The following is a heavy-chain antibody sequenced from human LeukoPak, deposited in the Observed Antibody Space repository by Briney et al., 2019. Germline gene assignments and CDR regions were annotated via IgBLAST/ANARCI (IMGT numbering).Heavy chain of an antibody. CDR3: AKDRGKAAAGWLDP. D-gene: IGHD6-13*01. Sequence: GGSLRLSCAASGFTFRNYAMSWVRQAPGKGLEWVSAISDGGTSTFYADSVKGRFTISRDNSYNTLYLQMNTLRAEDTAIYYCAKDRGKAAAGWLDPWGRGTLVTVSS. CDR1: GFTFRNYA. CDR2: ISDGGTST. V-gene: IGHV3-23*01. J-gene: IGHJ5*02.